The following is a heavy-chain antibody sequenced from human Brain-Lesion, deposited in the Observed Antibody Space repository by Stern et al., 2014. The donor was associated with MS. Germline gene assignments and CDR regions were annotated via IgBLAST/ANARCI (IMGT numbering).Heavy chain of an antibody. V-gene: IGHV4-31*03. J-gene: IGHJ6*02. D-gene: IGHD2-2*01. Sequence: VQLVESGPGLVKPSQTLSLTCTVSGGSISSDNYYWTWIRQHPGKGLEWIGHIYYSGTTYYNPSLKSRVSITVDTSQNLFSLRLSSVTAADTAVYYCARDHFTTSLDVWGHGTTVTAS. CDR1: GGSISSDNYY. CDR2: IYYSGTT. CDR3: ARDHFTTSLDV.